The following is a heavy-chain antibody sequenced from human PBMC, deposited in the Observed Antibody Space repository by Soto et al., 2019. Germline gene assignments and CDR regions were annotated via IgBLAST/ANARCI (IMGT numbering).Heavy chain of an antibody. J-gene: IGHJ4*02. V-gene: IGHV3-30-3*01. CDR1: GFTVSSYA. Sequence: QVQLVESGGGVVQPGRSLRLSCAASGFTVSSYAMHWVRQAPGKGLEWVAVISYDGSNKYYADSVKGRFTISRDNSKNTLYLQMNSLGAEDTAVYYCARDRAGGWLVISHYFDYWGQGTLVTVSS. CDR3: ARDRAGGWLVISHYFDY. D-gene: IGHD6-19*01. CDR2: ISYDGSNK.